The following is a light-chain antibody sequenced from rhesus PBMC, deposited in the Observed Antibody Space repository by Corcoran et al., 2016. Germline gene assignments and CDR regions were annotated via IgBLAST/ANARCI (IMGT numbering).Light chain of an antibody. CDR2: EVN. V-gene: IGLV2-32*01. J-gene: IGLJ1*01. Sequence: QAALTQPRSVSGSTGQSVTFSCTGTRSDIGGYNYVYWYQHHPGTAPKLIIYEVNKRPSGVSARFSGSKSCNTAALTISGLQAEDEADYYCCSYAGSYTYYILGAGTRLTVL. CDR1: RSDIGGYNY. CDR3: CSYAGSYTYYI.